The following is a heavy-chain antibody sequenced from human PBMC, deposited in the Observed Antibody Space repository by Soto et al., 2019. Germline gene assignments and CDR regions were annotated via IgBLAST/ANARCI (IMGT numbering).Heavy chain of an antibody. V-gene: IGHV1-2*02. Sequence: QVQLVQSGAEVKKPGASVKVSCMASGYTFTGYFIHWLREVPGQGLEYMGWINPNTGGTDYAQKFPGRVTMTRDTSISTVFMEMKRLTSADTAVYYCARVASLDARVWFDPWGKGTMVTVS. CDR3: ARVASLDARVWFDP. CDR2: INPNTGGT. D-gene: IGHD3-16*01. CDR1: GYTFTGYF. J-gene: IGHJ5*02.